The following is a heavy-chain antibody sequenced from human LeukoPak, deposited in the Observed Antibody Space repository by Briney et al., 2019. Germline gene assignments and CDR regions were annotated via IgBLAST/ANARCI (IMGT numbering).Heavy chain of an antibody. CDR2: VSGGGHNT. D-gene: IGHD2-15*01. Sequence: GGSLRLSCAASGFTFSAYDMHWVRQAPGKGLEWDSVVSGGGHNTYYADSVKGRFTISRDNSKNTVYLQMNSLRAEDTAVYYCAKDRSSWYYPFDSWGQGTLVTVSS. J-gene: IGHJ4*02. CDR3: AKDRSSWYYPFDS. CDR1: GFTFSAYD. V-gene: IGHV3-23*01.